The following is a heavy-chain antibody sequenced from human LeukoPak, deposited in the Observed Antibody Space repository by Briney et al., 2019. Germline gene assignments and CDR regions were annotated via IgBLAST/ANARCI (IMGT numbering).Heavy chain of an antibody. CDR3: ASEVPEYCSSTSCCTRDY. D-gene: IGHD2-2*01. V-gene: IGHV4-30-4*08. Sequence: AQTLSLTCTVSGGSISSGDYYWSWIRQPPGEGLEWIGYIYDSGSTYYNPSLKSRVTMSVDTSKNQFSLKLSSVTATAQAVYYFASEVPEYCSSTSCCTRDYWGQGTLVTVSS. CDR1: GGSISSGDYY. J-gene: IGHJ4*02. CDR2: IYDSGST.